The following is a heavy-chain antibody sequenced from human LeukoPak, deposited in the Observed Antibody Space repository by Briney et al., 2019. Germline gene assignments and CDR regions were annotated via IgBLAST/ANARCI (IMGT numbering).Heavy chain of an antibody. V-gene: IGHV1-69*13. D-gene: IGHD5-12*01. Sequence: SVKVSCKASGGTFSSYAISWVRQAPVQGLEWMGGIIPIFGIANYAQKFQGRVTITADESTSTAYMELSRLRYEDTGVYYCARGGVATISLSYYYYYGMDVWGKGTTVTVSS. J-gene: IGHJ6*04. CDR3: ARGGVATISLSYYYYYGMDV. CDR1: GGTFSSYA. CDR2: IIPIFGIA.